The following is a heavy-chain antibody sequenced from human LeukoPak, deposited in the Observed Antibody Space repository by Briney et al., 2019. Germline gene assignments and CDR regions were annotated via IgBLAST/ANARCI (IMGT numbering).Heavy chain of an antibody. J-gene: IGHJ4*02. CDR1: GFIVSNKY. Sequence: GGSLRLSCAASGFIVSNKYMTWVRQAPGKGLEWVSLIYSDGRTYYADSVRGRCTISRDNSKNTLYLQMNSLRAEDTAVYYCAKDTKGIYYYGSGTALVGWGQGTLVTVSS. V-gene: IGHV3-53*01. D-gene: IGHD3-10*01. CDR3: AKDTKGIYYYGSGTALVG. CDR2: IYSDGRT.